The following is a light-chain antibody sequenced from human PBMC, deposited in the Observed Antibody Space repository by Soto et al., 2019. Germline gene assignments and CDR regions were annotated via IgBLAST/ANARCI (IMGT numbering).Light chain of an antibody. CDR3: QHYGYSRWT. CDR2: GVY. Sequence: IVLTQSPGTLSLSPGKRATLSCRASLTGNNNYLAWYQHKSGQAPRLLISGVYTRATGSPDRFTGSGSGTEFTLTITRLEPEDSAVYFCQHYGYSRWTFGQGTKVDSK. V-gene: IGKV3-20*01. CDR1: LTGNNNY. J-gene: IGKJ1*01.